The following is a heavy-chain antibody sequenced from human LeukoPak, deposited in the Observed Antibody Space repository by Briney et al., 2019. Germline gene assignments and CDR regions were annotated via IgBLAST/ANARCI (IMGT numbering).Heavy chain of an antibody. Sequence: ASVKVSCKASGYTFTSYDINWVRQATGQGLEWMGWMNPNSGNTGYAQKFQGRVTITRNTSISTAYMELSSLRSEDTAVYYCARRGVEQLGFYYYYYMDVWGKGTTVTVSS. CDR3: ARRGVEQLGFYYYYYMDV. CDR1: GYTFTSYD. CDR2: MNPNSGNT. J-gene: IGHJ6*03. V-gene: IGHV1-8*03. D-gene: IGHD6-6*01.